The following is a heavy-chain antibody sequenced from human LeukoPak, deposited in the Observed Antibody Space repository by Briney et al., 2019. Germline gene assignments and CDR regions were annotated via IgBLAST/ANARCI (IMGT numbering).Heavy chain of an antibody. J-gene: IGHJ3*02. CDR1: GYTFTSYY. CDR2: INPSGGST. CDR3: ARAGQGGAFDI. Sequence: ASVKVSCKASGYTFTSYYMHWVRQAPGQGLEWMGIINPSGGSTNYAQKFQGRVTMTRDTSTNTVYMELSSLRSEDTAVYYCARAGQGGAFDIWGQGTMVTVSS. V-gene: IGHV1-46*01.